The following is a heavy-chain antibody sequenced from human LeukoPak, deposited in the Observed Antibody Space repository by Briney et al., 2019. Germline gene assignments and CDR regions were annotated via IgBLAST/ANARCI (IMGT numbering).Heavy chain of an antibody. J-gene: IGHJ3*02. CDR1: GYTFTGHY. D-gene: IGHD1-14*01. V-gene: IGHV1-2*02. Sequence: ASVKVSCKASGYTFTGHYMHWVRQAPGQGLEWMGWINPTRGDTYSAQKFQGRVTMTTDTTISTAYMELSRLRSDDTAVYYCARLITDDALDIWGQGTMVTVSS. CDR3: ARLITDDALDI. CDR2: INPTRGDT.